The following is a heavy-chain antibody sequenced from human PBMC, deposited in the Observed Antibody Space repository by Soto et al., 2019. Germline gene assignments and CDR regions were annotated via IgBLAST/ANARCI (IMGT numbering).Heavy chain of an antibody. CDR3: ARDGESSSWDLDY. CDR1: GFTVSSYG. J-gene: IGHJ4*02. Sequence: QVQLVESGGGVVQPGRSLRLLCAASGFTVSSYGMHWVRQAPGKGLEWVAVIWYDGSNKYYADSVKGRFTISRDNSQNTLYLQMNSLRAEDTAVYYCARDGESSSWDLDYWGQGTLVTVSS. CDR2: IWYDGSNK. V-gene: IGHV3-33*01. D-gene: IGHD6-13*01.